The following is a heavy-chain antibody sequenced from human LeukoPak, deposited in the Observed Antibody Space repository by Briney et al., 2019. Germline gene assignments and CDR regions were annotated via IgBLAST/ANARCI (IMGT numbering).Heavy chain of an antibody. D-gene: IGHD6-13*01. Sequence: GGSLRLSCAASGFTFDDYAMHWVRHAPGKGLEWVSGISWNSGSIGYADSVKGRFTISRDNAKNSLYLQMNSLRAEDMALYYCAKQGGQQLVLDYWGQGTLVTVSS. V-gene: IGHV3-9*03. CDR2: ISWNSGSI. CDR1: GFTFDDYA. CDR3: AKQGGQQLVLDY. J-gene: IGHJ4*02.